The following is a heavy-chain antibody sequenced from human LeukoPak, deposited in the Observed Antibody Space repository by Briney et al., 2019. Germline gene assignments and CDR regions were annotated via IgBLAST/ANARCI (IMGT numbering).Heavy chain of an antibody. Sequence: GGSLRLSCAASGFTFDDYAMHWVRQAPGKGLEWVSLISGDGGSTYYADSVKGRFTISRDNSKNSLYLQMNSLRTEDTALYYRAKDIFGSDPLRGYSYGPSMDVWGQGTTVTVSS. D-gene: IGHD5-18*01. CDR2: ISGDGGST. V-gene: IGHV3-43*02. CDR1: GFTFDDYA. CDR3: AKDIFGSDPLRGYSYGPSMDV. J-gene: IGHJ6*02.